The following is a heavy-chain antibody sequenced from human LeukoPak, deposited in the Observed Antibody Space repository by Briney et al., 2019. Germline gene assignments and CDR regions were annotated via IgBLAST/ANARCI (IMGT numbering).Heavy chain of an antibody. Sequence: GGSLRLSCAASGFTLSSYAMSWVRQAPGKGLEWVSGISGSGDSTYYADSVKGRFTISRDNFKNTLYLQMNSLRAEDTALYYCAKSFNCGGDCWSYFDYWGQGTLVTVSS. CDR2: ISGSGDST. CDR3: AKSFNCGGDCWSYFDY. J-gene: IGHJ4*02. D-gene: IGHD2-21*02. CDR1: GFTLSSYA. V-gene: IGHV3-23*01.